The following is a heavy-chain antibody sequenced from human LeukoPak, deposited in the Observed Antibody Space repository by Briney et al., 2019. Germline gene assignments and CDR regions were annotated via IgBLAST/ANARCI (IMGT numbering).Heavy chain of an antibody. V-gene: IGHV3-23*01. CDR3: AKPPYYYDSSGYQIEYYFDY. J-gene: IGHJ4*02. D-gene: IGHD3-22*01. CDR1: GFTFSSYA. Sequence: GGSLRLSCAASGFTFSSYAMSWVRQAPGQGLEWVSVITGTGGSTYYADSVKGRFTISRDNSKNTLYLQMNSLRAEDTAVYYCAKPPYYYDSSGYQIEYYFDYWGQGTLVTVSS. CDR2: ITGTGGST.